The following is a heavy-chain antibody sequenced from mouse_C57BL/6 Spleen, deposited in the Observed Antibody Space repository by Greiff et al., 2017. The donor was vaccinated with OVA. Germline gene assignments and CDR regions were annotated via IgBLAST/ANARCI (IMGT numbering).Heavy chain of an antibody. V-gene: IGHV5-4*01. CDR1: GFTFSSYA. CDR3: ARDLLLPAWFAY. Sequence: VQLKESGGGLVKPGGSLKLSCAASGFTFSSYAMSWVRQTPEKRLEWVATISDGGSYTYYPDNVKGRFTISRDNAKNNLYLQMSHLKSEDTAMYYCARDLLLPAWFAYWGQGTLVTVSA. CDR2: ISDGGSYT. D-gene: IGHD1-1*01. J-gene: IGHJ3*01.